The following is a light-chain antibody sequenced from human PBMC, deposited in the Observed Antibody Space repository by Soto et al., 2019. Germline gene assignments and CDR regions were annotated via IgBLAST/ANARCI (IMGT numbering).Light chain of an antibody. CDR3: HQRQSWPRT. CDR2: DAS. J-gene: IGKJ1*01. Sequence: EVVLTQSPGTLSLSPGERATLSCRASQSISQSLAWYQQRPGQSPRLLIYDASRRATGIPDRFTGSGFGTDFTLTISSLAPEDFAIYYCHQRQSWPRTFGQGTKVDIK. CDR1: QSISQS. V-gene: IGKV3-11*01.